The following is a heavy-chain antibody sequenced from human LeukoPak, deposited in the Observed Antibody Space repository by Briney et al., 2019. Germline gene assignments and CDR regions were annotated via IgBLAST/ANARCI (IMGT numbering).Heavy chain of an antibody. J-gene: IGHJ4*02. CDR2: MNPNSGNT. V-gene: IGHV1-8*01. CDR3: ARDLRNRFGELVY. D-gene: IGHD3-10*01. Sequence: ASVKVSCKASGYTFTSYDINWVRQATGQGLEWMGWMNPNSGNTGYAQKFQGRVTMTRNTSISTAYMELSSLRSEDTAVYYCARDLRNRFGELVYWGQGTLVTVSS. CDR1: GYTFTSYD.